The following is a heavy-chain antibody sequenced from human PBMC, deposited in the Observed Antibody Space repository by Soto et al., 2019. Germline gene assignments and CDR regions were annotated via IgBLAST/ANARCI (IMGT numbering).Heavy chain of an antibody. J-gene: IGHJ4*02. D-gene: IGHD2-8*02. V-gene: IGHV4-31*03. CDR3: ARDKITGHFDY. Sequence: NPSETLSLTCTVSGGSINSGGYYWSWIRQHPGKGLEWIGYIYYSGSTYYNPSLKSRVTISVDTSKNQFSLKLTSVTAADTAVYYCARDKITGHFDYWGQGTLVTVSS. CDR2: IYYSGST. CDR1: GGSINSGGYY.